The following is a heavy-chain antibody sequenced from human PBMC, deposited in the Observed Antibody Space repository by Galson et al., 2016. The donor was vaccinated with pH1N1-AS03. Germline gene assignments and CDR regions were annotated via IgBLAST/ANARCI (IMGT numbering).Heavy chain of an antibody. Sequence: SLRLSCAASGFTFSWYWMHWVRQAPGKGLVWVSHINTDGSRTRYADSVKGRFTISRDNAKNTLHLEMSSLRAEDTAMYFCVRDQGGGDDYWGQGTLVTVSS. CDR3: VRDQGGGDDY. CDR1: GFTFSWYW. V-gene: IGHV3-74*01. CDR2: INTDGSRT. D-gene: IGHD3-16*01. J-gene: IGHJ4*02.